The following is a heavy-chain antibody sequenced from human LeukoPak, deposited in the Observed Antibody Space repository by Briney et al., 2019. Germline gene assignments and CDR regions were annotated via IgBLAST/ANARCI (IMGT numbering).Heavy chain of an antibody. CDR3: ARGVTSYGTRLSY. CDR2: IFPMFETA. Sequence: GASLKVSSKASGDSFTTYAISWVRQAPGQGLEWMGGIFPMFETANYAQRFQGRLTITADIATSTAYMDLSSLRSEDTTVYYCARGVTSYGTRLSYCGQGTLVTVSS. V-gene: IGHV1-69*06. D-gene: IGHD3-16*01. CDR1: GDSFTTYA. J-gene: IGHJ4*02.